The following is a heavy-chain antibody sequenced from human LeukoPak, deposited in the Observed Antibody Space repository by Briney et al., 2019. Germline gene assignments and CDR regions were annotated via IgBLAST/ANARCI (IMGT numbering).Heavy chain of an antibody. J-gene: IGHJ4*02. D-gene: IGHD6-19*01. V-gene: IGHV3-15*01. Sequence: GGSLRLSCAASGFTFSNAWMNWVRQAPGKGLEWVGRIKSKTDGETTDYAAPVKGRFTISRDDSKNTLYLQMNSLKTEDTAVYYCTTDLIAVADDDYWGKGTLVTVSS. CDR3: TTDLIAVADDDY. CDR2: IKSKTDGETT. CDR1: GFTFSNAW.